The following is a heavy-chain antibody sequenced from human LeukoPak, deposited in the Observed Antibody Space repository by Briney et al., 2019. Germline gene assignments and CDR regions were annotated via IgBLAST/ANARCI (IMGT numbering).Heavy chain of an antibody. J-gene: IGHJ6*03. CDR3: ARGPSITMVRGGQWYYYMDV. Sequence: ASVKVSCKASGYTFTGYYIHWVRQAPGQGLEWMGLINPSGGSTNYAQKFQGRVTMTRDTSTSTVYMELSSLRSEDTAVYYCARGPSITMVRGGQWYYYMDVWGKGTTVTISS. CDR1: GYTFTGYY. V-gene: IGHV1-46*01. D-gene: IGHD3-10*01. CDR2: INPSGGST.